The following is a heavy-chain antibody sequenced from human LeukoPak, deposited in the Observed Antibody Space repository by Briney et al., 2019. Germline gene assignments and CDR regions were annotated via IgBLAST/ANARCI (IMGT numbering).Heavy chain of an antibody. Sequence: GGSLRLSCAASGFTFSSYSMNWIRQAPGKGLEWVSYISSSSSTIHYADSVKGRFTISRDNARNTLYLQMNSLRAEDTAVYYCARWYYDSSGYYSYGDWGQGTLVTVSS. V-gene: IGHV3-48*04. D-gene: IGHD3-22*01. CDR1: GFTFSSYS. J-gene: IGHJ4*02. CDR2: ISSSSSTI. CDR3: ARWYYDSSGYYSYGD.